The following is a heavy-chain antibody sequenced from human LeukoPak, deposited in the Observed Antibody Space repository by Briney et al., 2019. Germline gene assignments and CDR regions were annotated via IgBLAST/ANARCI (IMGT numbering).Heavy chain of an antibody. CDR2: AHYTGST. CDR1: GDSISSYY. CDR3: ARDVDIVATTPYDY. J-gene: IGHJ4*02. D-gene: IGHD5-12*01. Sequence: SETLSLTCNVSGDSISSYYWSWIRQPPGKGLEWLGYAHYTGSTNYNPSLKSRVTISVDTSKNQFSLKLSSVTAADTAVYYCARDVDIVATTPYDYWGQGTLVTVSS. V-gene: IGHV4-59*12.